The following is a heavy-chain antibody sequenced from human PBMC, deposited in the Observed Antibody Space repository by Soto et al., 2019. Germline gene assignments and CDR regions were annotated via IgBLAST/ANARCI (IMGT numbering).Heavy chain of an antibody. CDR3: ARDFRWHFDY. D-gene: IGHD2-15*01. CDR2: IWYDGSNK. J-gene: IGHJ4*02. Sequence: GGSLRLSXAASGFTFSSYGMHWVRQAPGKRLEWVAVIWYDGSNKYYADSVKGRFTISRDNSKNTLYLQMNSLRAEDTAVYYCARDFRWHFDYWGQGTLVTVSS. CDR1: GFTFSSYG. V-gene: IGHV3-33*01.